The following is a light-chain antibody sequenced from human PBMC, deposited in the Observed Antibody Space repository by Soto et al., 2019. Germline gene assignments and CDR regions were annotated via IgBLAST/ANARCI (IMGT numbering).Light chain of an antibody. CDR2: GAS. CDR1: QSVSSN. J-gene: IGKJ5*01. CDR3: QQYNNWQIT. V-gene: IGKV3-15*01. Sequence: EIVMTQSPATLSVSPGERATLSCRASQSVSSNLAWYQQKPGQAPRLLIYGASTRATGIPARFSGSGSGTEFTLTISSLQSKDFAVYYCQQYNNWQITFGQGTRLEIK.